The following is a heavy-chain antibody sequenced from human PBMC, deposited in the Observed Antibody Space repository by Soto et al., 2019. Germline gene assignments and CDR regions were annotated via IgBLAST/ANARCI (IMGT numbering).Heavy chain of an antibody. CDR2: IYYSGST. V-gene: IGHV4-59*08. CDR3: ARHVASGGLYFDY. Sequence: SETLSLTCTVAGGSISSYYWSWIRQPPGKGLEWIGYIYYSGSTNYNPSLKSRVTISVDTSKNQFSLKLSSVTAADTAVYYCARHVASGGLYFDYWGQGTLVTVSS. J-gene: IGHJ4*02. CDR1: GGSISSYY. D-gene: IGHD6-19*01.